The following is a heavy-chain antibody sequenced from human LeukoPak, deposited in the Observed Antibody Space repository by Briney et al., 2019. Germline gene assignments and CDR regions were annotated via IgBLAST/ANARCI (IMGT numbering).Heavy chain of an antibody. J-gene: IGHJ5*02. CDR1: GGSFSGYY. CDR3: ASLEYGSGSYETNCFDP. V-gene: IGHV4-34*01. CDR2: INHSGST. Sequence: SSETLSLTCAVYGGSFSGYYWSWIRQPPGKGLEWIGEINHSGSTNYNPSLKSRVTISVDTSKNQFSLKLSSVTAADTAVYYCASLEYGSGSYETNCFDPWGQGTLVTVSS. D-gene: IGHD3-10*01.